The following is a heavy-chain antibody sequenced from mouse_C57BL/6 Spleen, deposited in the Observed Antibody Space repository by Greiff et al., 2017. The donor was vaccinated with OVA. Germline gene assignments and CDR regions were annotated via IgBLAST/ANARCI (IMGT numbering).Heavy chain of an antibody. Sequence: VQLQQSGAELVRPGASVKLSCKASGYTFTDYYINWVKQRPGQGLAWIARIYPGSGNTYYNEKFKGKATLTAEKSSSTAYMQLSSLTSEDSAVYFWASAPLYDYHAMDYWGQGTSVTVSS. J-gene: IGHJ4*01. D-gene: IGHD2-3*01. CDR3: ASAPLYDYHAMDY. CDR2: IYPGSGNT. CDR1: GYTFTDYY. V-gene: IGHV1-76*01.